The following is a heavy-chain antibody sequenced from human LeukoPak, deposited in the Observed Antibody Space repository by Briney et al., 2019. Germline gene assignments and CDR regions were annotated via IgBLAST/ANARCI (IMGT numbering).Heavy chain of an antibody. CDR1: GSSISGYD. D-gene: IGHD6-6*01. CDR3: ARHRAYSSSSPFDY. V-gene: IGHV4-59*08. J-gene: IGHJ4*02. Sequence: SETLSLTCSASGSSISGYDLSWIRQPPGKGLECIGYIYYTGSTNYNPSLKSRVTMFVDMSKNQFSLRLSSVTAADTAVYYCARHRAYSSSSPFDYWGQGTLVTVSS. CDR2: IYYTGST.